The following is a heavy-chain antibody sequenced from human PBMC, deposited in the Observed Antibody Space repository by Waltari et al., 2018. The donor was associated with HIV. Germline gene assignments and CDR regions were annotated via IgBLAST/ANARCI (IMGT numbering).Heavy chain of an antibody. CDR3: ASSTTEGYGSGLTY. CDR2: IYYSGGT. J-gene: IGHJ4*02. CDR1: GGSISSYY. Sequence: QVQLQESGPGLVKPSETLSLTCTVAGGSISSYYWSWIRQPPGKGLDWIGHIYYSGGTNYNPSLESRVTISLDTSEGQFSLDLNSVTAAGTAVYFWASSTTEGYGSGLTYWGQGTLVTVSS. V-gene: IGHV4-59*01. D-gene: IGHD2-15*01.